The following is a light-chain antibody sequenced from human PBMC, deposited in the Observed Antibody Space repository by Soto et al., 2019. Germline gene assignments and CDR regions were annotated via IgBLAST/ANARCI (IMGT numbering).Light chain of an antibody. CDR1: QSVSID. CDR2: GAS. CDR3: QQYNKWTLT. V-gene: IGKV3-15*01. Sequence: EIVTTQSPATLSVSPGERATLSCRASQSVSIDLAWHQQTHGQAPRLLIYGASTRATGIPVRFSGSGSGTGGTITISSLQSEDVTVYYCQQYNKWTLTFGQGTKVDIK. J-gene: IGKJ1*01.